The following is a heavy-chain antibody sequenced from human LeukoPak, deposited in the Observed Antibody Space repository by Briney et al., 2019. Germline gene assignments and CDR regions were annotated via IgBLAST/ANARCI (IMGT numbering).Heavy chain of an antibody. CDR1: GFTFSSYA. CDR3: AKDVLARYSSIWYYFDY. Sequence: GGSLRLSCAASGFTFSSYAMSWVRQAPGKGLEWVSAISSSGGSIYYADSVKGRFTISRDNSRNTLYLQMNSLRAEDTAVYYCAKDVLARYSSIWYYFDYWGQGILVTVSS. V-gene: IGHV3-23*01. CDR2: ISSSGGSI. D-gene: IGHD6-13*01. J-gene: IGHJ4*02.